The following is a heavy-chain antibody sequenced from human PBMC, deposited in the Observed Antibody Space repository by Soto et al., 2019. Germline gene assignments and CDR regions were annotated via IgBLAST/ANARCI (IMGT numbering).Heavy chain of an antibody. V-gene: IGHV4-34*01. CDR2: INHSGST. J-gene: IGHJ6*02. CDR3: ARRFLNYGDYVYYGMDV. Sequence: QVQLQQWGAGLLKPSETLSLTCAVYGGSFSGYYWSWIRQPPGKGLEWIGEINHSGSTNYNPALKSRVTISVDTSKNQFYLKLSSVTAADTAVYYCARRFLNYGDYVYYGMDVWGQGTTVTVSS. CDR1: GGSFSGYY. D-gene: IGHD4-17*01.